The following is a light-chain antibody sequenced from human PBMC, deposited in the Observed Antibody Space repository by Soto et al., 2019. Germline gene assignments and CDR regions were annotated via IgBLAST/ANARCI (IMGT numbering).Light chain of an antibody. CDR2: DVS. CDR1: QSVSSY. J-gene: IGKJ4*01. V-gene: IGKV3-11*01. CDR3: QRRSNCPT. Sequence: EIVFTQSPATLSLSPGERATLSCRASQSVSSYLAWYQQKPGQPPRLLIYDVSIRGSGIPARFSGSGSGTDFGLTISCIEPEYLEDYYYQRRSNCPTFGGVTKVEIK.